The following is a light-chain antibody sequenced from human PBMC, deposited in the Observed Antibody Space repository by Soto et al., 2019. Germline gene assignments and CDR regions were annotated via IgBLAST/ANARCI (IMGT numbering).Light chain of an antibody. CDR2: GAS. CDR1: QRVSSNF. CDR3: QQYDTSPRT. V-gene: IGKV3-20*01. Sequence: EIVLTQSPGTLSLSPGERATLSCRASQRVSSNFLAWYQQKPGQAPRLLIYGASNRATGIPDRFSGSGSGTDFTLTISGLEPEDFAVYSCQQYDTSPRTFGQGTKVEIK. J-gene: IGKJ1*01.